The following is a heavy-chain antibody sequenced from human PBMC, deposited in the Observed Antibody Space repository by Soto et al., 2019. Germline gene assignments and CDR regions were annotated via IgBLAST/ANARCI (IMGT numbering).Heavy chain of an antibody. CDR3: ARDHVGGLRYFDWLLTYGMDV. CDR2: IIPIFGTA. J-gene: IGHJ6*02. D-gene: IGHD3-9*01. CDR1: GGTFSSYA. Sequence: ASVKVSCKASGGTFSSYAISWVRQAPGQGLEWMGGIIPIFGTANYAQKFQGRVTITADKSTSTAYMELSSLRSEDTAVYYCARDHVGGLRYFDWLLTYGMDVWGQGTTVTVSS. V-gene: IGHV1-69*06.